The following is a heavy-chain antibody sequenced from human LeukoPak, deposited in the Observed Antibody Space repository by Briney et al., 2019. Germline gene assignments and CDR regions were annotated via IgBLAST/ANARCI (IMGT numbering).Heavy chain of an antibody. V-gene: IGHV1-69*04. CDR3: ARSTKYSSSYYYYGMDV. Sequence: VASVKVSCKASGGTFSSYAISWVRQAPGQGLEWMGRIIPIFGIANYAQKFQGRVTITADKSTSTAYMELSSLRSEDMAVYYCARSTKYSSSYYYYGMDVWGQGTTVTVSS. CDR2: IIPIFGIA. J-gene: IGHJ6*02. D-gene: IGHD6-6*01. CDR1: GGTFSSYA.